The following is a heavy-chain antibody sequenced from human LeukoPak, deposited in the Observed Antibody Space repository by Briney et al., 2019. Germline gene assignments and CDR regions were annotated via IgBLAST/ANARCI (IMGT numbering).Heavy chain of an antibody. J-gene: IGHJ4*02. D-gene: IGHD6-19*01. CDR2: ISGSGGST. Sequence: PGGPLRLSCAASGFTFSTYAMSWVRQAPGKGLEWVSAISGSGGSTYYADSVKGRFTISRDNSKNTLYLQMNSLRAEDTAVYYCAKGGQWLVLDYFDYWGQGTLVTVSS. CDR3: AKGGQWLVLDYFDY. CDR1: GFTFSTYA. V-gene: IGHV3-23*01.